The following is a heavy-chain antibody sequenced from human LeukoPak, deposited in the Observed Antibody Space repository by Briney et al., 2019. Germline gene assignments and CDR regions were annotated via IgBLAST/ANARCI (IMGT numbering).Heavy chain of an antibody. CDR1: GGTFSSYS. J-gene: IGHJ4*02. V-gene: IGHV3-21*01. D-gene: IGHD6-6*01. Sequence: SCKASGGTFSSYSMNWVRQAPGKGLEWVSSISSSSSYIYYADSVKGRFTISRDNAKNSLYLQMNSLRAEDTAVYYCARSKRVSSSFDYWGQGTLVTVSS. CDR3: ARSKRVSSSFDY. CDR2: ISSSSSYI.